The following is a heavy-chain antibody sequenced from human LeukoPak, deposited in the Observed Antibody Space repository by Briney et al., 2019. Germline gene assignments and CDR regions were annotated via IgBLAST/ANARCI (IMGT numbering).Heavy chain of an antibody. J-gene: IGHJ4*02. Sequence: ASVKVSCKASGGTFSRYAINWVRQAPGQGLEWMGGIIPIFGTANYAQKIQGRVTITADESTSTAYMELSSLRSEDTAVYYCARSRGSCYSCGDYWGQGTLVTVSS. CDR2: IIPIFGTA. CDR3: ARSRGSCYSCGDY. CDR1: GGTFSRYA. D-gene: IGHD2-15*01. V-gene: IGHV1-69*13.